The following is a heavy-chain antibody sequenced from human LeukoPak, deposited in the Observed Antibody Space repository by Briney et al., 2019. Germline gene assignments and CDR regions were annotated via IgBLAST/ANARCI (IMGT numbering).Heavy chain of an antibody. CDR1: GFTFSSYG. CDR2: ISGSGGST. D-gene: IGHD3-22*01. Sequence: GGPLRLSCAASGFTFSSYGMSWVRQAPGKGLEWVSAISGSGGSTYYADSVKGRFTISRDNSKNTLYLQMNSLRAEDTAVYYCAKDCEDYYDSSGYYLDAFDIWGQGTMVTVSS. CDR3: AKDCEDYYDSSGYYLDAFDI. J-gene: IGHJ3*02. V-gene: IGHV3-23*01.